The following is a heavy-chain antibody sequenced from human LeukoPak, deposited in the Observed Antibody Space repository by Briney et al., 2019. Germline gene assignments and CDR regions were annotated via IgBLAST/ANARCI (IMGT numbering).Heavy chain of an antibody. CDR1: GGSISSSNW. CDR3: ANLRGYSYGAGDY. D-gene: IGHD5-18*01. V-gene: IGHV4-4*02. Sequence: SETLSLTCAVSGGSISSSNWWSWVRQPPGKGLEWIGEINHSGSTNYNPSLKSRVTISVDTSKNQFSLKLSSVTAADTAVYYCANLRGYSYGAGDYWGQGTLVTVSS. CDR2: INHSGST. J-gene: IGHJ4*02.